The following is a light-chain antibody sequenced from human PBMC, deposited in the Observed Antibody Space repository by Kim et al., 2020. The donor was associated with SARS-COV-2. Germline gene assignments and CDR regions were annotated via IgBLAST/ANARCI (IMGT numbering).Light chain of an antibody. CDR3: QQSYSTSVT. CDR2: AAS. CDR1: QSTSNY. Sequence: APVGDKVTITCRTRQSTSNYLNWYQQKPGKAPKLLIYAASSLQSGVPSRFSGSGSGTDFTLTISSLQPEDFATYYCQQSYSTSVTFGPGTKVDIK. J-gene: IGKJ3*01. V-gene: IGKV1-39*01.